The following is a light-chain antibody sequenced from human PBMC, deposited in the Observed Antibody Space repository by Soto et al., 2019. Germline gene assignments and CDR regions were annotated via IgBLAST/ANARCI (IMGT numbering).Light chain of an antibody. CDR2: DVS. CDR3: TSYTGSSTLV. CDR1: SSDVCGYNY. V-gene: IGLV2-14*01. Sequence: QSALTQPASVAGSPGQSITLSCTGTSSDVCGYNYVSWYQQHPGKAPKPMIYDVSNRHSGVPNRFSGSKSGNTASLTISGLQAEDEADDYCTSYTGSSTLVFATGTKLTVL. J-gene: IGLJ1*01.